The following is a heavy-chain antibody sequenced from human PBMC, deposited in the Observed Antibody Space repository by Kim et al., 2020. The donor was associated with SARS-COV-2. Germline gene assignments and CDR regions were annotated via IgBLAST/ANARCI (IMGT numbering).Heavy chain of an antibody. CDR3: AKPSGSFPPRYYYYGMDV. Sequence: GGSLRLSCAASGFTFSSYAMSWVRQAPGKGLEWVSAISGSGGSTYYADSVKGRFTISRDNSKNTLYLQMNSLRAEDTAVYYCAKPSGSFPPRYYYYGMDVWGQGTTVTVSS. V-gene: IGHV3-23*01. J-gene: IGHJ6*02. D-gene: IGHD1-26*01. CDR1: GFTFSSYA. CDR2: ISGSGGST.